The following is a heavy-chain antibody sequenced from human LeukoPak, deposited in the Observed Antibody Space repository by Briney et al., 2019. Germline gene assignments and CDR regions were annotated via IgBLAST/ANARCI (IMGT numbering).Heavy chain of an antibody. CDR1: GFTFSSYS. V-gene: IGHV3-21*01. J-gene: IGHJ4*02. CDR3: AREKGYSYGSFDY. Sequence: GGSLRLSCAASGFTFSSYSMNWVRQAPGKGLEWVSSISSSSSYIYYADSMKGRFTISRDNAKNSPYLQMNSLRAEDTAVYYCAREKGYSYGSFDYWGQGILVTVSS. D-gene: IGHD5-18*01. CDR2: ISSSSSYI.